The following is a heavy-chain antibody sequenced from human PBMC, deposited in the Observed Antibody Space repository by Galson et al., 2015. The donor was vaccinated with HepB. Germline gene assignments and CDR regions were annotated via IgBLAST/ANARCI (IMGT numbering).Heavy chain of an antibody. CDR1: GGTFSSYA. J-gene: IGHJ4*02. CDR2: IIPIFGTA. Sequence: SVKVSCKASGGTFSSYAISWVRQAPGQGLEWMGGIIPIFGTANYAQKFQGRVTITADESTSTAYMELSSLRSEDTAVYYCASPGPPDTITYNYWGQGTLVTVSS. CDR3: ASPGPPDTITYNY. D-gene: IGHD1-14*01. V-gene: IGHV1-69*13.